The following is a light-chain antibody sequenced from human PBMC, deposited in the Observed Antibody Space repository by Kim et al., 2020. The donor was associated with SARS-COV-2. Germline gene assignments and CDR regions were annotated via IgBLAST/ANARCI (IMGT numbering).Light chain of an antibody. CDR2: DAS. CDR3: QHRSDWSWT. Sequence: PGERATLSCRASQSVSTYFAWYQQKPGQAPRLLIHDASHRATGIPARFSGSGSGTEFTLTISSLEPDDFAVYYCQHRSDWSWTFGQGTKVDIK. J-gene: IGKJ1*01. CDR1: QSVSTY. V-gene: IGKV3-11*01.